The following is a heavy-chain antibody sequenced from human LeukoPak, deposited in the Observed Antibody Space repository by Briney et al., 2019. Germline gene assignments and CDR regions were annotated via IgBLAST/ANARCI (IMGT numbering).Heavy chain of an antibody. J-gene: IGHJ4*02. V-gene: IGHV4-39*07. D-gene: IGHD6-13*01. CDR3: ARGRGIAAAPPHD. Sequence: SETLSLTCTVSGGSISSSSYYWGWIRQPPGKGLEWIGSIYYSGSTYYNPSLKSRVTISVDTSKNQFSLKLSSVTAADTAVYYCARGRGIAAAPPHDWGQGTLVTVSS. CDR2: IYYSGST. CDR1: GGSISSSSYY.